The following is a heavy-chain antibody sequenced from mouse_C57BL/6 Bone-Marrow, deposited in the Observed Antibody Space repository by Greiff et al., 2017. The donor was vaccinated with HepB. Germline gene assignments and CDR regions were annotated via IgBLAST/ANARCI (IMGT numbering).Heavy chain of an antibody. CDR3: ARLPYGFYFDY. CDR1: GFTFSDYY. D-gene: IGHD2-2*01. J-gene: IGHJ2*01. V-gene: IGHV5-12*01. CDR2: ISNGGGST. Sequence: EVNLVESGGGLVQPGGSLKLSCAASGFTFSDYYMYWVRQTPEKRLEWVAYISNGGGSTYYPDTVTGRFTISRDNAKNTLYLQMSRLKSEDTAMYYCARLPYGFYFDYWGRGTTLTVSS.